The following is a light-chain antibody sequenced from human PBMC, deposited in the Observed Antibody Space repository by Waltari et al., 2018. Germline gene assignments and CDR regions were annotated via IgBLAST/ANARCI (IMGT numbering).Light chain of an antibody. CDR2: GAT. CDR1: QPISRY. Sequence: DIQMPQSPPSLSASVGDSVTITCRASQPISRYLNWYQEKPGKAPKLLIYGATYVQGGVPSRFSGSGSGADFTLTISSLQPEDFATYYCQETYSRGPSFGQGTKLEI. J-gene: IGKJ2*03. CDR3: QETYSRGPS. V-gene: IGKV1-39*01.